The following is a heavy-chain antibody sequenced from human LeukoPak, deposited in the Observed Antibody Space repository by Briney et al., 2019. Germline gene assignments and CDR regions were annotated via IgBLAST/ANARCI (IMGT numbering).Heavy chain of an antibody. D-gene: IGHD5/OR15-5a*01. CDR3: ARGRSTVLFDY. CDR1: GFTFSSYS. V-gene: IGHV3-48*01. Sequence: PGGSLRLSCADSGFTFSSYSMNWVRQAPGKGLEWVSYISSSSSTIYYADSVKGRFTISGDNAKNSLYLQMNSLRAEDTAVYYCARGRSTVLFDYWGQGTLVTVSS. CDR2: ISSSSSTI. J-gene: IGHJ4*02.